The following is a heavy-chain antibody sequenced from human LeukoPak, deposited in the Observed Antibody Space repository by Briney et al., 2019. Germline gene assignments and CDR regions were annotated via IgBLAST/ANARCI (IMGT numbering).Heavy chain of an antibody. CDR1: GFTLRNYA. J-gene: IGHJ3*02. CDR3: ARDGGIAAIEGAFDT. V-gene: IGHV3-30-3*01. CDR2: ISYDGSNK. Sequence: PGGSLRLSCAASGFTLRNYAMSWVRQAPGKGLEWVAVISYDGSNKYYADSVKGRFTISRDNSKSTLYLQMNSLRAEDTAVYYCARDGGIAAIEGAFDTWGQGTMVTVSS. D-gene: IGHD6-13*01.